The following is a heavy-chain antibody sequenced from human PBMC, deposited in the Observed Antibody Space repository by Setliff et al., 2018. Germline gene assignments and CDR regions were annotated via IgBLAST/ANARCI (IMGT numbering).Heavy chain of an antibody. Sequence: SETLSLTCAVYGGSFSGYYWSWIRQPPGKGLEWIGEINHSGSTNYNPSLKTRVTISVDTSKNQFSLKLVSMTAADTAVYYCARENRYSSGWYSYYYGMDVWGQGTTVTVSS. CDR3: ARENRYSSGWYSYYYGMDV. CDR1: GGSFSGYY. D-gene: IGHD6-19*01. J-gene: IGHJ6*02. V-gene: IGHV4-34*01. CDR2: INHSGST.